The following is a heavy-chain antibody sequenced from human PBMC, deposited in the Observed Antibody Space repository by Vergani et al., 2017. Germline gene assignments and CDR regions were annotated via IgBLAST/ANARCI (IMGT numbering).Heavy chain of an antibody. V-gene: IGHV5-51*01. D-gene: IGHD3-22*01. CDR3: AILSRYYYDSSGYYHFLDY. CDR1: GYSFTSYW. J-gene: IGHJ4*02. CDR2: IYPGDSDT. Sequence: EVQLVQSGAEVKKPGESLKISCKGSGYSFTSYWIGWVRQMPGKGLEWMGIIYPGDSDTRYSPSFQGQVTISADKSISTAYLQWSSLKASDTAMYYCAILSRYYYDSSGYYHFLDYWGQGTLVTVSS.